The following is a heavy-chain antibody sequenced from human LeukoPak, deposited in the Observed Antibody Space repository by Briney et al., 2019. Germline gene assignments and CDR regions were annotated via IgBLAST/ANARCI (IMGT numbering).Heavy chain of an antibody. CDR1: GGSFSGYY. V-gene: IGHV4-34*01. CDR3: ARDSFKGGYDSSGYCFDY. Sequence: SETLSLTCAVYGGSFSGYYWSWIRQPPGKGLEWIGEINHSGSTNYNPSLKSRVTMSVDTSKNQFSLKLSSVTAADTAVYYCARDSFKGGYDSSGYCFDYWGQGTLVTVSS. CDR2: INHSGST. J-gene: IGHJ4*02. D-gene: IGHD3-22*01.